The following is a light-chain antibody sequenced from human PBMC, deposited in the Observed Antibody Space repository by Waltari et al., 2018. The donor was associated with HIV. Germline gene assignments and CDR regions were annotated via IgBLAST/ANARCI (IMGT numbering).Light chain of an antibody. J-gene: IGKJ4*01. CDR2: SVS. Sequence: IQLTPSPSFLSASVGERLTITCRATQAVGSYLAWYQQKPGKAPNLLIYSVSILQTGVPSRFSGSGSGTEFTLTITGLQPEDFATYYCQQLKTYPLSFGGGTKVEIK. CDR3: QQLKTYPLS. V-gene: IGKV1-9*01. CDR1: QAVGSY.